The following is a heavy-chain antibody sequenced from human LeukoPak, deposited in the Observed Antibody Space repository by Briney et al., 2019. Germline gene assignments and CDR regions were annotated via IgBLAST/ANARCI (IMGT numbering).Heavy chain of an antibody. Sequence: GGSLRLSCAASGFTVSSNYMSWVRQAPGKGLEWVSVIYSGGSTYYADSVKGRFTISRDNSKNTLYLQMNSLRAEDTAVYYCARGPHFLRIPYYFDYWGQGTLVTVSS. CDR3: ARGPHFLRIPYYFDY. CDR1: GFTVSSNY. CDR2: IYSGGST. D-gene: IGHD3-16*01. V-gene: IGHV3-66*01. J-gene: IGHJ4*02.